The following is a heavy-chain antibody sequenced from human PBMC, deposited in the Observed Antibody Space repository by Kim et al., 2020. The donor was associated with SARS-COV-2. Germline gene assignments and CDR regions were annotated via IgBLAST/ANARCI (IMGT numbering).Heavy chain of an antibody. D-gene: IGHD6-13*01. Sequence: GDAQKFQGRVTMTRNTSISTAYMELSSLRSEDTAVYYCARTVGALAASDYWGQGTLVTVSS. J-gene: IGHJ4*02. CDR3: ARTVGALAASDY. V-gene: IGHV1-8*01.